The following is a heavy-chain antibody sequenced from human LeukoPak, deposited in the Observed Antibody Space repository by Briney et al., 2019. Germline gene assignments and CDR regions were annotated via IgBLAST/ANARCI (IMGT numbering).Heavy chain of an antibody. J-gene: IGHJ4*02. Sequence: GGSLRLSCAASGFTFSSYAMHWVRQAPGKGLECVVVISYDGNNRYYADSVKGRFTISRDDSRSTLFLQMNSLGAEDTALYFCARDQTVGVTTGGYCDSWGQGTLVTVSS. CDR2: ISYDGNNR. CDR1: GFTFSSYA. V-gene: IGHV3-30-3*01. D-gene: IGHD1-26*01. CDR3: ARDQTVGVTTGGYCDS.